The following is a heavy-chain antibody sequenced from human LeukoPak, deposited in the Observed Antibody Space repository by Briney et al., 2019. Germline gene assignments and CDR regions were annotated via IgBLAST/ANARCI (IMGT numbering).Heavy chain of an antibody. J-gene: IGHJ3*02. CDR1: GGSISSGDYY. CDR2: IYYSGST. D-gene: IGHD6-19*01. CDR3: ARAPGQWKAFDI. Sequence: PSQTLSLTCTVSGGSISSGDYYWSWIRQPPGKGLEWIGYIYYSGSTYYNPSLKSRVAISVDTSKNQFSLKLNSVTAADTAVYYCARAPGQWKAFDIWGQGTVVTVSS. V-gene: IGHV4-30-4*01.